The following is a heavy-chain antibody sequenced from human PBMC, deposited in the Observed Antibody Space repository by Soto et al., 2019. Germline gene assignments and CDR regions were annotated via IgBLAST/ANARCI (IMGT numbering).Heavy chain of an antibody. V-gene: IGHV5-10-1*01. CDR1: GYSFTSYW. CDR3: ARTPVRAVATIMVWWFDP. D-gene: IGHD5-12*01. Sequence: PGESLKISCKGSGYSFTSYWISWVRQMPGKGLEWMGRIDPSDSYTNYSPSFQGHVTISADKSISTAYLQWSSLKASDTAMYYCARTPVRAVATIMVWWFDPWGQGTLVTVSS. CDR2: IDPSDSYT. J-gene: IGHJ5*02.